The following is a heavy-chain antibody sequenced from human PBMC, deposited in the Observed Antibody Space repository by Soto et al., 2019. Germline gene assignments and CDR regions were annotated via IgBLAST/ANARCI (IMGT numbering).Heavy chain of an antibody. CDR3: ARGSTRARDYYGMDV. Sequence: SETLSLTCAVYGGPFRDYYWSWIRQPPGKGLEWVGEINHSGTTTNYNPSLKSRVAISVDTSKNQFSLKLSSVTAADTAVYYCARGSTRARDYYGMDVWGQGTTVTVSS. D-gene: IGHD3-10*01. J-gene: IGHJ6*02. CDR1: GGPFRDYY. CDR2: INHSGTTT. V-gene: IGHV4-34*01.